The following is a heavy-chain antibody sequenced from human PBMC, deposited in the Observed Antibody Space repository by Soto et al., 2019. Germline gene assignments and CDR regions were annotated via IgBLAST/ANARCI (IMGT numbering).Heavy chain of an antibody. J-gene: IGHJ4*02. V-gene: IGHV3-30*18. CDR2: ISYDGSEK. D-gene: IGHD3-16*02. Sequence: QVQLVESGGGVVQPGKSLRLSCATSGFTFSSFGMHWVRQAEGKGLEWVTFISYDGSEKSYADSVKGRVTVSRDNSKNTQHLQMNSLRAEGTAVYFCAKALGELSPESFDKWGRGTLVTVSS. CDR3: AKALGELSPESFDK. CDR1: GFTFSSFG.